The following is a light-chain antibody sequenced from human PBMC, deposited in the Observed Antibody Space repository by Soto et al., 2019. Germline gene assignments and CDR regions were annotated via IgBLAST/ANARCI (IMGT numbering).Light chain of an antibody. V-gene: IGLV2-14*01. CDR1: SSDVGGYNY. Sequence: QSALTQPASVSGSPGQSIAISCTGTSSDVGGYNYVSWYQQRPGKAPKLIIYDVYYRPSGVSDRFSGSKSGNTASLIISGLQAEDEVDYYCNSYTGGSTHVVFGGGTQLTVL. CDR2: DVY. J-gene: IGLJ2*01. CDR3: NSYTGGSTHVV.